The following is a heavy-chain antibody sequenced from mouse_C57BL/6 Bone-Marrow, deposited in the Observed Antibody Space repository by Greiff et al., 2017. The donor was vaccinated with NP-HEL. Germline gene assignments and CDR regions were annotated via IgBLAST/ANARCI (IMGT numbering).Heavy chain of an antibody. CDR3: TTQLPPPRFDY. CDR2: IDPENGDT. Sequence: EVQRVESGAELVRPGASVKLSCTASGFNIKDDYMHWVKQRPEQGLEWIGWIDPENGDTEYASKFQGKATITADTSSNTAYLQLSSLTSEDTAVYYCTTQLPPPRFDYWGQGTTLTVSS. V-gene: IGHV14-4*01. D-gene: IGHD2-12*01. J-gene: IGHJ2*01. CDR1: GFNIKDDY.